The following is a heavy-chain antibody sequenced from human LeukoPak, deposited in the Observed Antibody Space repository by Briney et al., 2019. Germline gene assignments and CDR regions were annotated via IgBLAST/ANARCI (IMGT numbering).Heavy chain of an antibody. Sequence: GGSLRLSCAASGFTFSSYAMSWVRQPPGKGLGWVSAISGSGGSTYYADSVKGRFTTSRDNSKNTLYLQMNSLRAEDTAVYYCAKGLPGYCSGGSCYSDADYWGQGTLVTVSS. CDR2: ISGSGGST. CDR1: GFTFSSYA. CDR3: AKGLPGYCSGGSCYSDADY. J-gene: IGHJ4*02. V-gene: IGHV3-23*01. D-gene: IGHD2-15*01.